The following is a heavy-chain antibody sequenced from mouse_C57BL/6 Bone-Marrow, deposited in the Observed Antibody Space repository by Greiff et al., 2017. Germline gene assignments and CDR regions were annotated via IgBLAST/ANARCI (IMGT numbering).Heavy chain of an antibody. D-gene: IGHD2-5*01. CDR1: GYTFTSYW. CDR2: IDPSDSST. J-gene: IGHJ2*01. V-gene: IGHV1-69*01. CDR3: ARPGYNSKKGYYFDY. Sequence: VQLQQPGAELVMPGASVKLSCKASGYTFTSYWLHWVKQRPGQGLEWIGEIDPSDSSTNYNQKFKGTSTLTVDKSYSPAYMQLSRLTTEDSAVYYCARPGYNSKKGYYFDYWGQGTTLTVSS.